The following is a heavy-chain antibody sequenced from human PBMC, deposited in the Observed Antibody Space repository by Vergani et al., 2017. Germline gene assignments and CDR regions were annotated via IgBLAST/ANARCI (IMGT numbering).Heavy chain of an antibody. CDR3: AKDYCDFWSGCMYYFDY. D-gene: IGHD3-3*01. CDR2: IYWDDDK. J-gene: IGHJ4*02. CDR1: GFSLSTSGVG. Sequence: QITLKESGPTLVKPTQTLTLTCTFSGFSLSTSGVGVGWLRQPPGKALEWLALIYWDDDKRYSPSLKSRLTITKDTSKNQVVLTMTNMDPVDTAVYYCAKDYCDFWSGCMYYFDYWGQGTLVTVSS. V-gene: IGHV2-5*02.